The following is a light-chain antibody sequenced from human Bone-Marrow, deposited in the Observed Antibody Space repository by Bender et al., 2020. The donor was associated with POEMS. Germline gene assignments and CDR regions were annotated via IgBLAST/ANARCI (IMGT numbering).Light chain of an antibody. CDR1: GSNIGGYP. V-gene: IGLV1-44*01. CDR2: TNN. Sequence: SGTPGQRVTISCSGSGSNIGGYPVTWYQQLPGTAPRLLIYTNNERPSGVPDRFSGSKSGTSASLAITGLQSDDEAIYFCVAWDASLNGWVFGGGTKLTVL. CDR3: VAWDASLNGWV. J-gene: IGLJ3*02.